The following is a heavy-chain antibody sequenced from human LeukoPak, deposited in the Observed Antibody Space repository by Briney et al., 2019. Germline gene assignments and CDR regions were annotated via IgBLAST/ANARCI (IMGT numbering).Heavy chain of an antibody. CDR1: GFTFSNYA. CDR2: ISGSGGIT. J-gene: IGHJ5*02. D-gene: IGHD2-2*02. V-gene: IGHV3-23*01. CDR3: ARVASVVVPAAIRKNENNWFDP. Sequence: GGSLRLSCAASGFTFSNYAMSWVRQAPGKGLEWVSAISGSGGITYYADSVKGRFTISRDNSKNTLYLQMNSLRSEDTAVYYCARVASVVVPAAIRKNENNWFDPWGQGTLVTVSS.